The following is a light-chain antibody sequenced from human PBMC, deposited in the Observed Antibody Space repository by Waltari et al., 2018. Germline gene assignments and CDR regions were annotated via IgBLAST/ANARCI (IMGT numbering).Light chain of an antibody. V-gene: IGKV3D-20*01. CDR2: DTS. Sequence: CGASHTVRTTYIAGYQQKPGRAPSLVIHDTSSRATGIPDRFSGSGSGTDFSLTISSLEPEDFAVYYCQQYDISPLTFGGGTKVETK. CDR1: HTVRTTY. CDR3: QQYDISPLT. J-gene: IGKJ4*01.